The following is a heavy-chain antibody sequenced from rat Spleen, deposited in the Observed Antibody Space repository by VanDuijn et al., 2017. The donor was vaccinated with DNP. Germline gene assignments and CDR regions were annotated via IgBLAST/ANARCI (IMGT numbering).Heavy chain of an antibody. V-gene: IGHV2-6*01. CDR1: GFSLTSNT. D-gene: IGHD1-12*02. CDR2: LSSAGST. CDR3: ARSGYLDGAFYYGYFDY. Sequence: QVQLKESGPGLVQPSQTLSPICTASGFSLTSNTLAWVPQPPGKGLEWIAALSSAGSTYYNSVLKSRLSISRDTSKSQYFLKLTSLQTEDTAMYFCARSGYLDGAFYYGYFDYWGQGVMVTVSS. J-gene: IGHJ2*01.